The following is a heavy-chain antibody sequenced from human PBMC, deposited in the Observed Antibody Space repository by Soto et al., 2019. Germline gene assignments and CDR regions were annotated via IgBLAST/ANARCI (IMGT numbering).Heavy chain of an antibody. CDR2: IYYSGTT. D-gene: IGHD3-10*01. Sequence: SETLSLTCTVSGGSISGNYWSWIRQPPGKGLEWIGYIYYSGTTYYNPSLKSRVSISVDTSKNQFSLKLTSVTAADTAVYYCTTQGFGGLHGLVDVWGQGTTVTVSS. CDR3: TTQGFGGLHGLVDV. CDR1: GGSISGNY. V-gene: IGHV4-59*08. J-gene: IGHJ6*02.